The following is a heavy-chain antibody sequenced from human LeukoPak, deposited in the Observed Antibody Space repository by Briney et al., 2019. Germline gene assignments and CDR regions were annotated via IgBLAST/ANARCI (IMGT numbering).Heavy chain of an antibody. CDR2: ITTSDGNT. CDR3: AKDGGLWVSAHWGDS. V-gene: IGHV3-23*01. CDR1: GFTFSSYT. Sequence: GGSLRLSCAASGFTFSSYTMSWVRQAPGKGLEWVSTITTSDGNTYYADSVRGRFTVSRDNSKNTLFLQMNSLRAEDTAVYYCAKDGGLWVSAHWGDSWGRGTLVTVSS. J-gene: IGHJ4*02. D-gene: IGHD7-27*01.